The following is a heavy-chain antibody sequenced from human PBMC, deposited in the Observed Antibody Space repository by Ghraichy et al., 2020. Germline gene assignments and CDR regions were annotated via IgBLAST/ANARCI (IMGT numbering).Heavy chain of an antibody. D-gene: IGHD1-26*01. CDR2: ISSSGRTI. Sequence: GGSLRLPCAASGFTFSNYEMNWVRQAPGKGLEWVSYISSSGRTIYYADSVKGPFTISRDNAKNSLYLQMNSLRAEDTAIYYCAREGYSGTYGDAFDIWGQGTMVTVSS. J-gene: IGHJ3*02. V-gene: IGHV3-48*03. CDR1: GFTFSNYE. CDR3: AREGYSGTYGDAFDI.